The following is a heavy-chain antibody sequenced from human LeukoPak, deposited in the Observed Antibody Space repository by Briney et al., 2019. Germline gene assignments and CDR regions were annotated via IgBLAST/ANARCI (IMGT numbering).Heavy chain of an antibody. CDR3: ARRGAAAVSWFDP. D-gene: IGHD6-13*01. CDR2: IYHSGST. CDR1: GGSISSSNW. Sequence: PSGTLSLTCAVSGGSISSSNWWSWVRQPPGKGLEWIGEIYHSGSTYYNPSLKSRVTISVDTSKNQFSLKLSSVTAADTAVYYCARRGAAAVSWFDPWGQGTLVTVSS. V-gene: IGHV4-4*02. J-gene: IGHJ5*02.